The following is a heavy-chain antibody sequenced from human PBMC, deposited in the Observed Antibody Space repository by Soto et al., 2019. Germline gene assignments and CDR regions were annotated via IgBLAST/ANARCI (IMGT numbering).Heavy chain of an antibody. CDR2: IYYSGST. CDR3: AGIAAAGTRFDY. J-gene: IGHJ4*02. V-gene: IGHV4-31*09. Sequence: PSETLSLTCTVSGGSISSGGYYWSWIRQHPGKGLEWIGDIYYSGSTYYNPSLKSRVTISVDKSKNQFSLKLSSVTAADTAVYYCAGIAAAGTRFDYWGQGTLVTVSS. CDR1: GGSISSGGYY. D-gene: IGHD6-13*01.